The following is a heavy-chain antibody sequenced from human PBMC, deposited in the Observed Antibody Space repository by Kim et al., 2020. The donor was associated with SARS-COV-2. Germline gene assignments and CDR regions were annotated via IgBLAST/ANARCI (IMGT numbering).Heavy chain of an antibody. CDR3: AREGTLERWRREFGEFDY. V-gene: IGHV3-33*01. CDR1: GFTFSSYG. J-gene: IGHJ4*02. CDR2: IWYDGSNK. D-gene: IGHD3-10*01. Sequence: GGSLRLSCAASGFTFSSYGMHWVRQAPGKGLEWVAVIWYDGSNKYYADSVKGRFTISRDNSKNTLYLQMNSLRAEDTAVYYCAREGTLERWRREFGEFDYWGQGTLVTVSS.